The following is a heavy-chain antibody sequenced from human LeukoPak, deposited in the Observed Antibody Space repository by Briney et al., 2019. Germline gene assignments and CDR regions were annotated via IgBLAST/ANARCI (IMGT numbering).Heavy chain of an antibody. CDR2: ISVSGCST. CDR1: GFTFSTYA. J-gene: IGHJ4*02. Sequence: PGGSLRLSCAASGFTFSTYAMSWVRQAPGTGLDWVPGISVSGCSTYYAHSLKGRFTISRDNSKNTLYLQVNSLRAEDTAVYYCAKVGVTGWYFDYWGQGALVTVSS. V-gene: IGHV3-23*01. D-gene: IGHD1-26*01. CDR3: AKVGVTGWYFDY.